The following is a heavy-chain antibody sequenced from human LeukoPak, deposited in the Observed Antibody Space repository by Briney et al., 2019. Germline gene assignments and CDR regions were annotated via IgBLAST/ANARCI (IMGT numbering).Heavy chain of an antibody. D-gene: IGHD5-24*01. CDR1: GFTVSSNY. V-gene: IGHV3-66*01. J-gene: IGHJ4*02. CDR2: IYSGGST. CDR3: ARVRWLQSAYYLDY. Sequence: GGSLRLSCAASGFTVSSNYMSWVRQAPGKGLEWVSVIYSGGSTYYADSVKGRFTISRDNSKNTLYLQMSSLRAEDTAVYYCARVRWLQSAYYLDYWGQGTLVTVSS.